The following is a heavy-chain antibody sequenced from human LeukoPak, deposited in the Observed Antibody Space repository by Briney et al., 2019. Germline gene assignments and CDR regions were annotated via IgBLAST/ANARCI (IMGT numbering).Heavy chain of an antibody. CDR1: GGSISTGSYS. V-gene: IGHV4-61*02. CDR2: IYTSGST. Sequence: PSETLSLTCTVSGGSISTGSYSWNWIRQPAGKGLEWIGRIYTSGSTNYNPSLKSRVTVSVDTSKNQFSLKLSSVTAADTAVYYCARDYGSGDQKCFDPWGQGTLATVSS. D-gene: IGHD3-10*01. J-gene: IGHJ5*02. CDR3: ARDYGSGDQKCFDP.